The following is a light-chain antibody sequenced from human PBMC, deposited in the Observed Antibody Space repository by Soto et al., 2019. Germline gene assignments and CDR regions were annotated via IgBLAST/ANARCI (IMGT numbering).Light chain of an antibody. CDR3: SSYTSSDTYD. CDR2: EVS. Sequence: QSTLTQPASVSGSPGQSITISCTGTSSDVGGYNYVSWYQQHPGEAPKLMIYEVSNQPSGVSNRFSGSKSGNTASLTISGLQAEDEADYYCSSYTSSDTYDFGTGTKVTVL. CDR1: SSDVGGYNY. J-gene: IGLJ1*01. V-gene: IGLV2-14*01.